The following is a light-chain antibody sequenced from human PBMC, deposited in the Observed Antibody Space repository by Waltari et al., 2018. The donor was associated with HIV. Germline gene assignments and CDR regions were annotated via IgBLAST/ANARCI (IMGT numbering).Light chain of an antibody. CDR1: RAYSISK. J-gene: IGLJ3*02. V-gene: IGLV9-49*01. CDR3: GADHGSGSNFVWV. CDR2: VGTGGIVG. Sequence: QPVLTQPPSASASLGASVTLTCPLSRAYSISKLDWYTHRPGTGPRFVMRVGTGGIVGSKGDGIPDRFSVLGSGLNRYLTIKNIQEEDESDYHCGADHGSGSNFVWVFGGGTKLTVL.